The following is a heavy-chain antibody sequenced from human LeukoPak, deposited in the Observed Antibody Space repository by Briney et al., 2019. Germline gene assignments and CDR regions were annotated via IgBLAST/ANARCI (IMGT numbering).Heavy chain of an antibody. J-gene: IGHJ4*02. CDR3: ARVYDSSGYYDYFDY. D-gene: IGHD3-22*01. CDR2: IYPGDSDT. Sequence: GESLKISCKGSGYSFTSYWIGWVRQMPGKGLEWMGIIYPGDSDTRYSPSFQGQVTISADKSISTAYLQWSSLKASDTAMYYCARVYDSSGYYDYFDYWGQGTLVTVSS. V-gene: IGHV5-51*01. CDR1: GYSFTSYW.